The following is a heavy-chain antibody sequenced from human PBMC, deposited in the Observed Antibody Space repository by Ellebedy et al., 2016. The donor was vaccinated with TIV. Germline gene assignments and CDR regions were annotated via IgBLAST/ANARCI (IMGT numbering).Heavy chain of an antibody. CDR3: ARRGSYGDYAVQINNWFDR. D-gene: IGHD4-17*01. CDR2: IYQDGGVQ. J-gene: IGHJ5*02. Sequence: GESLKISCAASGFSFRSYWMSWVRQAPGKGLEWVANIYQDGGVQYYVDSGKGGFPISRDNADNSLFLQMNSLRAEDTAVYYCARRGSYGDYAVQINNWFDRWGQGTLVTVYS. CDR1: GFSFRSYW. V-gene: IGHV3-7*01.